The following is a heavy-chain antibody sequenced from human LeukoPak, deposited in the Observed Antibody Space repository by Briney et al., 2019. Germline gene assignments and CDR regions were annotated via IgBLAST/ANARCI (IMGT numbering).Heavy chain of an antibody. CDR2: INWNGGST. J-gene: IGHJ6*04. V-gene: IGHV3-20*04. CDR3: ARNTRGYNGKMDV. CDR1: GFTFDDYG. D-gene: IGHD6-25*01. Sequence: GGSLRLSCAASGFTFDDYGMSWVRQAPGKGREGVSGINWNGGSTGYADSVKGRFTISRDNAKNSLYLQMNSLRAEDTALYYCARNTRGYNGKMDVWGKGTTVTVSS.